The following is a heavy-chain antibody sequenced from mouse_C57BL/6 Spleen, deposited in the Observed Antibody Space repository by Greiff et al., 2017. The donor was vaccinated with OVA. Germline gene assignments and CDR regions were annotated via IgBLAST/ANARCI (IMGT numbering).Heavy chain of an antibody. CDR2: INPNNGGT. V-gene: IGHV1-26*01. CDR3: ARYPQLTGTLYYAMDY. Sequence: EVQLQQSGPELVKPGASVKISCKASGYTFTDYYMNWVKQSHGKSLEWIGDINPNNGGTSYNQKFKGKATLTVDKSSSTAYMELRSLTSEDSAVYYCARYPQLTGTLYYAMDYWGQGTSVTVSS. CDR1: GYTFTDYY. D-gene: IGHD4-1*01. J-gene: IGHJ4*01.